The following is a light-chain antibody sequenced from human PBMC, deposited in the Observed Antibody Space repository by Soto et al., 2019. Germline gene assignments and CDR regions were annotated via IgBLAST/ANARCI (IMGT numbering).Light chain of an antibody. J-gene: IGKJ4*01. CDR1: QSISSR. V-gene: IGKV1-5*01. CDR2: DAS. Sequence: DIQITQSPSTLSASVGDRVTITCRASQSISSRLAWSQQKPGKAPKLLISDASSLQTGVPSRFSGSGSGTEFTLTISSLQPDDSATYYCHHFNSYPLTFGGGTKVDIK. CDR3: HHFNSYPLT.